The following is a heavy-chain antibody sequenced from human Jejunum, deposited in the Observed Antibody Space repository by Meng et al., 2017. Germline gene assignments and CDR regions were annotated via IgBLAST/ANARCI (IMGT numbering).Heavy chain of an antibody. Sequence: QVQRQESGPGLVKPSEPLSLTCAVSGGSISSVYWWTWVRQSPGKGLEWIGEIYHSGSTNYNPSLKSRVTISVDKSKNQFSLKLTSVTAADTAVYYCARGGYYSFDYWGQGTLVNRLL. CDR3: ARGGYYSFDY. J-gene: IGHJ4*02. V-gene: IGHV4-4*02. D-gene: IGHD5-18*01. CDR1: GGSISSVYW. CDR2: IYHSGST.